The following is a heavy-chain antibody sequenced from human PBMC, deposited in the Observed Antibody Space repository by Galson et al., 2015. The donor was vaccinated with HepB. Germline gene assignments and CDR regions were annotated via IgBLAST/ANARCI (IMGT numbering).Heavy chain of an antibody. V-gene: IGHV4-39*01. CDR2: IYYIGST. CDR3: ARHRAYHYYYYMDV. CDR1: GGPISSTSYY. J-gene: IGHJ6*03. Sequence: ETLSLTCTVSGGPISSTSYYWGWIRQPPGKGLEWIRSIYYIGSTYYNPSLKSRVTISVDTSKNQFSLKLSSVTAADTAVYYCARHRAYHYYYYMDVWGNGTPVTVSS.